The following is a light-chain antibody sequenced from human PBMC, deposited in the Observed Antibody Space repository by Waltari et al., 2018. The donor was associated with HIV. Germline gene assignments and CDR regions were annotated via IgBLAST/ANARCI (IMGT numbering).Light chain of an antibody. V-gene: IGKV4-1*01. CDR3: QQYFSTLYT. CDR1: QSVLFNSKNRNY. Sequence: DIVMTQSPDSLAVSLGERATINCKSSQSVLFNSKNRNYLALYQQKPGQPPKLLIYWTSTRASGVPDRFSGSGSGTDFTLTISSLQAEDVAVYFCQQYFSTLYTFGQGTKLEIK. CDR2: WTS. J-gene: IGKJ2*01.